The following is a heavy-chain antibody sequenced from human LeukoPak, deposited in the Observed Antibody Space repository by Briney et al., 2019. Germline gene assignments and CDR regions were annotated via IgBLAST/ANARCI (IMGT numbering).Heavy chain of an antibody. CDR3: ARDARVVVVPGEISVSYGMDV. CDR1: GYTFTGYY. CDR2: INTNSGGT. V-gene: IGHV1-2*02. D-gene: IGHD2-21*01. Sequence: GASVKVSCKASGYTFTGYYIHWVRQAPGQGLEWMGWINTNSGGTNYAQKFQGRVTMTRDTSISTPYMELSRLRSDDTAVYYCARDARVVVVPGEISVSYGMDVWGQGTTVSVSS. J-gene: IGHJ6*02.